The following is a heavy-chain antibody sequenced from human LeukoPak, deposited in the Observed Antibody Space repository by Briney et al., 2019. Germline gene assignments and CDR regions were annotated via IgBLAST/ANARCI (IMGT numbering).Heavy chain of an antibody. Sequence: PSQTLSLTCTVSGGSISSGSYYWSWIRQPAGKGLEWIGRIYTSGSTNYNPSLKSRVTISVDTSKNQFSLKLSSVTAADTAVYYRASLGRGGSGSYLHYYYYMDVWGKGTTVTISS. CDR3: ASLGRGGSGSYLHYYYYMDV. D-gene: IGHD3-10*01. J-gene: IGHJ6*03. V-gene: IGHV4-61*02. CDR2: IYTSGST. CDR1: GGSISSGSYY.